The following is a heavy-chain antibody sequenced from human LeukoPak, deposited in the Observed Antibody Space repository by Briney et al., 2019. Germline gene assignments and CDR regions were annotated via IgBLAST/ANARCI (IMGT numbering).Heavy chain of an antibody. CDR2: IYTSGST. Sequence: PSQTLSLTCTVSGDSIISGNYYWSWIRQPAGKGLEWIGRIYTSGSTNYNPSLKSRVTMSVDTSKNQFSLKLSSVTAADTAVYYCARGPYCSSTSCSPTGWFDPWGQGTLVTVSS. CDR3: ARGPYCSSTSCSPTGWFDP. V-gene: IGHV4-61*02. J-gene: IGHJ5*02. CDR1: GDSIISGNYY. D-gene: IGHD2-2*01.